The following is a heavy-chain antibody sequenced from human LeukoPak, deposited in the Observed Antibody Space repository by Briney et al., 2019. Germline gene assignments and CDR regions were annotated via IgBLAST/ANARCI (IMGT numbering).Heavy chain of an antibody. V-gene: IGHV4-39*01. Sequence: KPSETLSLTCTVSGGSVSSTSYHWGWISQPPGKGLEWIGSIYYSGSTNYNPSLKSRVTISRDSSKNQFSLKVTSATAADTAVYFCAIQLVGVYYFDYWGQGSLVTVSS. CDR3: AIQLVGVYYFDY. D-gene: IGHD6-13*01. CDR2: IYYSGST. CDR1: GGSVSSTSYH. J-gene: IGHJ4*02.